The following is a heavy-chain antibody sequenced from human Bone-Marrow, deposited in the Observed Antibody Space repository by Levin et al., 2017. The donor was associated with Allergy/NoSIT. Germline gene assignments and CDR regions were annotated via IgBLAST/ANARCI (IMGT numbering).Heavy chain of an antibody. V-gene: IGHV3-30*18. Sequence: GESLKISCAASGFTFRNYGMHWIRQAPGKGLEWVAVITNDGRGQYYANSVKGRFSVSRDNSQSTLYLQMTSLRTEDTAVYYCANDWNYAGPGKYFDYWGQGTLVAVPS. CDR3: ANDWNYAGPGKYFDY. CDR1: GFTFRNYG. D-gene: IGHD1-7*01. CDR2: ITNDGRGQ. J-gene: IGHJ4*02.